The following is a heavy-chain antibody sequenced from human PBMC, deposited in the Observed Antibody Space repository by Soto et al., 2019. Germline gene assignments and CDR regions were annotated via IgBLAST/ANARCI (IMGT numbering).Heavy chain of an antibody. CDR3: ARAPLRYFDWLLSPFDY. CDR2: IGTSSSYI. Sequence: EVQLVESGGGLVKPGGSLRLSCSASGFTFSSYSMNWVRQAPGKGLEWVSSIGTSSSYIYYADSVKGRFTISRDSAKNXXYLQMNSLRVEDMAVYYCARAPLRYFDWLLSPFDYWGQGTLVTVSS. D-gene: IGHD3-9*01. V-gene: IGHV3-21*01. CDR1: GFTFSSYS. J-gene: IGHJ4*02.